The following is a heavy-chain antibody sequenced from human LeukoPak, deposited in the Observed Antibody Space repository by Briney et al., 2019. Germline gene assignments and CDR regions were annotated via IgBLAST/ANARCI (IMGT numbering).Heavy chain of an antibody. V-gene: IGHV4-59*01. Sequence: SETLSLTCTVSGGSISSYYWSWIRQPPGKALEWIGYIYYSGSTNYNPSLKSRVTISVDTSKNQFSLKLSSVTAADTAVYYCARGTIVGTPHGMDVWGQGTTVTVSS. CDR2: IYYSGST. CDR3: ARGTIVGTPHGMDV. D-gene: IGHD1-26*01. J-gene: IGHJ6*02. CDR1: GGSISSYY.